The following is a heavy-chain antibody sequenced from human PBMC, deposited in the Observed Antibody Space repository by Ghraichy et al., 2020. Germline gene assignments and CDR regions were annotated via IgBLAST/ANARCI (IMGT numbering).Heavy chain of an antibody. Sequence: SETLSLTCAVYGGSFSGYYWSWIRQPPEKGLEWIGEINHSGSTNYNPSLKSRVTISVDTSKNQFSLKLSSVTAADTAVYYCARGPRWYSSSSRRSYYYGMDVWGQGTTVTVSS. J-gene: IGHJ6*02. CDR1: GGSFSGYY. D-gene: IGHD6-6*01. V-gene: IGHV4-34*01. CDR2: INHSGST. CDR3: ARGPRWYSSSSRRSYYYGMDV.